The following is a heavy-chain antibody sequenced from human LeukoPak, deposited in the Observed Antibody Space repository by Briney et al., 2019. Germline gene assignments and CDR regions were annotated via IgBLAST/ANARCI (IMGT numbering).Heavy chain of an antibody. J-gene: IGHJ5*02. V-gene: IGHV1-2*02. CDR1: GYTFNGYY. D-gene: IGHD6-25*01. Sequence: ASVKLSCNASGYTFNGYYMHWVRQAPGEGLEWVGWIKPKSGNTHYTQNFQDRVTMTRDTSTNPAYMRLDSLESDDTAINYCAREGAAAEAVNWFDPWGQGTLVTVSS. CDR3: AREGAAAEAVNWFDP. CDR2: IKPKSGNT.